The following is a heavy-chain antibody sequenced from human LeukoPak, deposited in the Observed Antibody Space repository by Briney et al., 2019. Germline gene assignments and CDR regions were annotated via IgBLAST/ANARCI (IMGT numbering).Heavy chain of an antibody. Sequence: GGSLRLSCAASGFTISGYWMHWVRQAPGKGLEWVSLIRADGATTRYTDSVKGRFTISRDNSKDSLYLQMNSLRTEDTALYYCARDNTGSYEYWGQGTLVTVSP. D-gene: IGHD1-26*01. V-gene: IGHV3-43*02. CDR3: ARDNTGSYEY. CDR2: IRADGATT. J-gene: IGHJ4*02. CDR1: GFTISGYW.